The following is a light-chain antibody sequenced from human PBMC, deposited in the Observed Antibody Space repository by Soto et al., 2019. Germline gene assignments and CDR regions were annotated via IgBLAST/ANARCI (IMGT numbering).Light chain of an antibody. CDR3: SSYTSSSTLFV. Sequence: QSVLTQPASVSGSPGQSITISCTGTSSDVGGYNYVFWYQQHPGKAPKLMIYDVSNRPSGVSNRFSGSKSGNTASLTISGLQAEDEADYYCSSYTSSSTLFVFGTGTKVTVL. V-gene: IGLV2-14*01. CDR1: SSDVGGYNY. J-gene: IGLJ1*01. CDR2: DVS.